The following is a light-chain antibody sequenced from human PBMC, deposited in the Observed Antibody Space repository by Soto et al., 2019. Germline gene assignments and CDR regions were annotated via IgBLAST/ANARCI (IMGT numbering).Light chain of an antibody. V-gene: IGKV1-5*03. J-gene: IGKJ5*01. CDR1: QTISSW. Sequence: DIQMTQSPSTLSGSGGDRVASTCRASQTISSWLAWYQQKPGKAPKLLIYKASTLKSGVPSRFSGSGSGTEFTLTISSLQPDDFATYYCQQYNIYPTFGQGTRLEIK. CDR2: KAS. CDR3: QQYNIYPT.